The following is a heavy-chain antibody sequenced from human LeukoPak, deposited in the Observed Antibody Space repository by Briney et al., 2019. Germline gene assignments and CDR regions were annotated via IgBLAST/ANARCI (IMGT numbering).Heavy chain of an antibody. CDR3: ARGGGYSSSSELGFDY. CDR1: GGSFSGYY. CDR2: INHSGST. J-gene: IGHJ4*02. Sequence: SETLSLTCAVYGGSFSGYYWSWIRQPPGKGLEWIGEINHSGSTNYNPFLKSRVTISVDTSKNQFSLKLSSVTAADTAVYYCARGGGYSSSSELGFDYWGQGTLVTVSS. V-gene: IGHV4-34*01. D-gene: IGHD6-6*01.